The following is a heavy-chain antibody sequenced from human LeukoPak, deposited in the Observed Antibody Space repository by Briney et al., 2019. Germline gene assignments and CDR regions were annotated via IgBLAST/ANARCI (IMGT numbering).Heavy chain of an antibody. J-gene: IGHJ5*02. CDR1: GGSISSSNW. CDR3: VSAEYSYGHNWFDP. V-gene: IGHV4-4*02. D-gene: IGHD5-18*01. CDR2: IYHSGST. Sequence: PSGTLSLTCAVSGGSISSSNWWSWVRQPPGKGLEWIGEIYHSGSTNYNPSLKSRVTTSVDKSKNQFSLKLSSVTAADTAVYYCVSAEYSYGHNWFDPWGQGTLVTVSS.